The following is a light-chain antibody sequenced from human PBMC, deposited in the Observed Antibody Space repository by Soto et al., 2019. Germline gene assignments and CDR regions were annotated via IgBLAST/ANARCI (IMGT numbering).Light chain of an antibody. CDR2: RND. CDR3: AAWDDTVRSYV. J-gene: IGLJ1*01. Sequence: QSVLTQPSSVSGTPGQGVTISCSRSISNIGNNYVYWFQQLPGTAPKVLSNRNDQRPSGVPDRFSGSKSGTSASLAISGLRSEDEADYYCAAWDDTVRSYVFGTGTKLTVL. V-gene: IGLV1-47*01. CDR1: ISNIGNNY.